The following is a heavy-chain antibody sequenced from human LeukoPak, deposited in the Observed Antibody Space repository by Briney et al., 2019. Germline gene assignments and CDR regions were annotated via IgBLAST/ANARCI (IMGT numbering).Heavy chain of an antibody. CDR3: ARHYPGGDALDI. V-gene: IGHV4-59*08. D-gene: IGHD1-26*01. CDR1: GGSISSYF. CDR2: IYYSGST. Sequence: SETLSLTCTVSGGSISSYFWSWIRQPPGKGLEWIGYIYYSGSTDYIPSLRSRVTISIDTSRNQCSLKLGSVTAADTAVYYCARHYPGGDALDIWGQGTKVTVSS. J-gene: IGHJ3*02.